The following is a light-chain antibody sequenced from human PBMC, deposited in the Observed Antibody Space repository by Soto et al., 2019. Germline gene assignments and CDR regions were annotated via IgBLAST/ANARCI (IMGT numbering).Light chain of an antibody. CDR2: GAK. V-gene: IGKV1-39*02. J-gene: IGKJ5*01. Sequence: DIHMPQSPSFLSASVGDSVTITCRSSQAISNYLNWYQQRPGKAPNLLIFGAKTLQSGVPSRFSGSGYGTDFTLTISSLEPEDFAVYYCQQRSNWPPDTFGQGTRLEI. CDR1: QAISNY. CDR3: QQRSNWPPDT.